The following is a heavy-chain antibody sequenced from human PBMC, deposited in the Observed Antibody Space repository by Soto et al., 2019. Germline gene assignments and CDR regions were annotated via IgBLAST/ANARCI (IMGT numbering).Heavy chain of an antibody. D-gene: IGHD3-10*01. J-gene: IGHJ6*02. V-gene: IGHV4-59*08. CDR1: GDSVSSYK. CDR2: IDNNGGT. Sequence: QVQLQESGPGLVKPSETLSLTCTVSGDSVSSYKWSWIRQTPGKGLEWIGYIDNNGGTSYNPSLRXXVXXSVDTPTKQFSLRLNSVTAADTAVYYGVRQGFGALHGLVDVWGQGTTVTVSS. CDR3: VRQGFGALHGLVDV.